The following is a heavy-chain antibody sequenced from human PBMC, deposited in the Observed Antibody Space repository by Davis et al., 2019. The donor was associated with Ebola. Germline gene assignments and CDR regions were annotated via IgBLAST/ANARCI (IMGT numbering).Heavy chain of an antibody. J-gene: IGHJ5*02. CDR1: GDRVSSNSAA. CDR2: TYYRSKWYT. D-gene: IGHD3-10*01. CDR3: ARQIAKVLLRFGSSSGWFDP. Sequence: SQTLSLTCAISGDRVSSNSAAWNWIRQSPSRGLEWLGRTYYRSKWYTDYAVSVKSRIPINPDTSKNQFSLQLNSVTPEDTAVYYCARQIAKVLLRFGSSSGWFDPGGQGTLVTVSS. V-gene: IGHV6-1*01.